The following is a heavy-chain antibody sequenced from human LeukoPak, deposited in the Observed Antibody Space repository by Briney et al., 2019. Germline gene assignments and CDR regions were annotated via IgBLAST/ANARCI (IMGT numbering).Heavy chain of an antibody. CDR1: GGSISSSTYY. V-gene: IGHV4-39*01. CDR3: AGRSIVLNVFDI. J-gene: IGHJ3*02. Sequence: SETLSLTCAVSGGSISSSTYYWGWIRQPPGKGLEWIGSISYSGATYYNPSLKSRITISGDTSKNQFSLKLSSVTAADTAVYYCAGRSIVLNVFDIWGQGTMVTVSS. D-gene: IGHD3-10*01. CDR2: ISYSGAT.